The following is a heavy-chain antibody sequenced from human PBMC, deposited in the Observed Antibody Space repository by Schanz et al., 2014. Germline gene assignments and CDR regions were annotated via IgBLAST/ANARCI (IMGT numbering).Heavy chain of an antibody. CDR2: INPTIGTA. V-gene: IGHV1-46*01. CDR3: ARDIEAASDCDY. D-gene: IGHD6-13*01. Sequence: QVQLVQSGAEVKKPGASVRLSCEASGYTFTTYYIHWVRQAPGQGLEWMGKINPTIGTARNAQNFQGRLTVTRDTTASIVYNKLRCLRSDVTAGYCGARDIEAASDCDYWGQGTLVTVSS. CDR1: GYTFTTYY. J-gene: IGHJ4*02.